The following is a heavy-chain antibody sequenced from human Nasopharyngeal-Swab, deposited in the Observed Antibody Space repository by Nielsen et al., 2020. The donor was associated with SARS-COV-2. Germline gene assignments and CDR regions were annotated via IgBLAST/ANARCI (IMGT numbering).Heavy chain of an antibody. D-gene: IGHD6-19*01. J-gene: IGHJ4*02. Sequence: SQTLSLTCAISGDSVSSNYAAWNWIRQSPSSGLEWLGRTYYRSMWKNDYALSVEGRITISPDPSKNQFSLQLNSLTPEDTAVYYCARIAVAVSPVWGQGTLVTVSS. CDR2: TYYRSMWKN. CDR1: GDSVSSNYAA. CDR3: ARIAVAVSPV. V-gene: IGHV6-1*01.